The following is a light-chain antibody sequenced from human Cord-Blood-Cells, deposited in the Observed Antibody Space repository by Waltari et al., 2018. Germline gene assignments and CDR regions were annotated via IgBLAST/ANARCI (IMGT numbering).Light chain of an antibody. V-gene: IGLV3-19*01. CDR2: GKN. CDR1: SLRSYY. CDR3: NSRDSSGNHWV. J-gene: IGLJ3*02. Sequence: SSELTQDPAVSVALGQTVRITCQGDSLRSYYASWYQQKLGQPPVLVIYGKNNRPAGIPDRFSGSSTGNTASFTITGAQSEDEADYYCNSRDSSGNHWVFGGGTKLTVL.